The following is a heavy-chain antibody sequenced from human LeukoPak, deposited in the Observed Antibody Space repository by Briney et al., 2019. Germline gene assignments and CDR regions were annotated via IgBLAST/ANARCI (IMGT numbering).Heavy chain of an antibody. D-gene: IGHD3-16*01. J-gene: IGHJ6*02. CDR1: GFTFSSYW. CDR2: MNRDGSEK. V-gene: IGHV3-7*01. Sequence: GGSLRLSCAASGFTFSSYWMSWVRQAPGKGLEWVANMNRDGSEKNYVDSIKGRFTISRDNAANSLYLQMNSLRVEDTAVYCARDGGIIRFGGQDVWGQGTTVIVS. CDR3: ARDGGIIRFGGQDV.